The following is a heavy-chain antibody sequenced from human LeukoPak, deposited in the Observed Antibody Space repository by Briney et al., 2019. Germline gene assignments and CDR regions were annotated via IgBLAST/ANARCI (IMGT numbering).Heavy chain of an antibody. CDR1: GVSISSGDYY. V-gene: IGHV4-30-4*01. CDR2: IYYSGST. D-gene: IGHD1-26*01. CDR3: ARAGGDAFDI. J-gene: IGHJ3*02. Sequence: SETLSLTCTVSGVSISSGDYYWSWIRQPPGKGLEWIGYIYYSGSTYYNPSLKSRVTISVDTSKNQFSLKLSSVTAADTAVYYCARAGGDAFDIWGQGTMVTVSS.